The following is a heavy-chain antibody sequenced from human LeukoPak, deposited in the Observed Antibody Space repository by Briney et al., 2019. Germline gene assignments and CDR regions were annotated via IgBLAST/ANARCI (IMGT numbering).Heavy chain of an antibody. CDR3: ARDYYDSSGYKS. CDR2: INHSGST. J-gene: IGHJ4*02. V-gene: IGHV4-34*01. CDR1: GGSFSGYY. D-gene: IGHD3-22*01. Sequence: SETLSLTRAVYGGSFSGYYWSWIRQPPGKGLEWIGEINHSGSTNYNPSLKSRVTISVDTSKNQFSLKLSSVTAADTAVYYCARDYYDSSGYKSWGQGTLVTVSS.